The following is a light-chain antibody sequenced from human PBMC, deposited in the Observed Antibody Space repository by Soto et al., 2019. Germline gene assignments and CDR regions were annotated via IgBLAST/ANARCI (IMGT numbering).Light chain of an antibody. Sequence: QSVLTQAPSVSGAPGQRVTISCTRSSSNSWAGYDLHWYQQVAGTATTVVIYDNSNQPSRVPDRFSGSKSRTSASLAINGLQDEDEADYYCQYYASSLSGYVFGTGTKVTVL. J-gene: IGLJ1*01. V-gene: IGLV1-40*01. CDR3: QYYASSLSGYV. CDR2: DNS. CDR1: SSNSWAGYD.